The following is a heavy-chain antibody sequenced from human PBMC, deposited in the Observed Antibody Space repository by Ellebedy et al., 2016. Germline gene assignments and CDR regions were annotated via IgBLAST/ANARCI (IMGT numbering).Heavy chain of an antibody. CDR2: MNPNSGNT. CDR1: GYTFTSYD. V-gene: IGHV1-8*01. J-gene: IGHJ6*02. Sequence: ASVKVSXXASGYTFTSYDINWVRQATGQGLEWMGWMNPNSGNTGYAQKFQGRVTMTRNTSISTAYMELSSLRSEDTAVYYCARGAHYDSSGYYPAYYYYGMDVWGQGTTVTVSS. CDR3: ARGAHYDSSGYYPAYYYYGMDV. D-gene: IGHD3-22*01.